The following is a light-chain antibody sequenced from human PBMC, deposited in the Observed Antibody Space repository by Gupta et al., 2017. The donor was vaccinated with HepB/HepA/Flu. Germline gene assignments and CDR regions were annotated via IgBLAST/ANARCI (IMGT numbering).Light chain of an antibody. Sequence: EIVLTQSPGTLSLSPGERATLSCRASQSVSSSYLAWYQQKPGQAPRPLIYGASSRATGIPDRCSGSGSGTDFTLTISRLEPEDFAVYYCQQYGSSPWTFGQGTKVEIK. V-gene: IGKV3-20*01. J-gene: IGKJ1*01. CDR2: GAS. CDR3: QQYGSSPWT. CDR1: QSVSSSY.